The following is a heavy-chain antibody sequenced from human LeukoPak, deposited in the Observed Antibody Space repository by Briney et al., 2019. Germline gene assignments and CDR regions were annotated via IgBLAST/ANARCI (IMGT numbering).Heavy chain of an antibody. CDR1: GFTFSSHN. D-gene: IGHD3-10*01. Sequence: GGSLLLSCAASGFTFSSHNMNWVRQAPGKGLEWVSYISSSSSTIYYADSVKGRFTISRDNAKNSLYLQMNSLRAEDTAVYYCAGYGSGSFWGQGTLVTVSS. CDR3: AGYGSGSF. CDR2: ISSSSSTI. V-gene: IGHV3-48*04. J-gene: IGHJ4*02.